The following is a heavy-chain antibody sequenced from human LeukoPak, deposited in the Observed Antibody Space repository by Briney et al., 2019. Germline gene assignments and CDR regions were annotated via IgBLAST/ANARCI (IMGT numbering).Heavy chain of an antibody. D-gene: IGHD2-21*01. CDR3: ARGRLIDP. CDR1: GGSFSGYY. V-gene: IGHV4-34*01. J-gene: IGHJ5*02. Sequence: SETLSLTCAVYGGSFSGYYWSWIRQPPGKGLGWIGEINHSGSTNYNPSLKSRVTISVDTSKNQFSLKLSSVTAADTAVYYCARGRLIDPWGQGTVLTVSS. CDR2: INHSGST.